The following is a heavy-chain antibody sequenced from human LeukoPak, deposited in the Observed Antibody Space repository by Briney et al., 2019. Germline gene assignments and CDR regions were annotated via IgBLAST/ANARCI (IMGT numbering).Heavy chain of an antibody. D-gene: IGHD4-11*01. V-gene: IGHV3-23*01. Sequence: HAGGSLRLSCAASGFTFTSYGMTWVRQAPGKGLEWVSSMNGGGSTYYEDSVKGRFTISRDTSKNTLYLQMSSLRAEDTAVYYCTSDYPYYYFYMDVWGKGTTVTVSS. CDR1: GFTFTSYG. CDR2: MNGGGST. CDR3: TSDYPYYYFYMDV. J-gene: IGHJ6*03.